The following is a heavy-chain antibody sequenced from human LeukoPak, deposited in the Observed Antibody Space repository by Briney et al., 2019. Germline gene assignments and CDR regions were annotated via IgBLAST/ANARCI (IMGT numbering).Heavy chain of an antibody. D-gene: IGHD3-3*01. Sequence: PSQTLSLTCTVSGGSISSDHYYWGWIRQPAGKGLEWIGRIYASGSTNYNPSLKSRVTMSLHTSKNQFSLNLTSVTAVDTAVYYCARDNSRIDYSFWSGYYSDKNYFDYWGQGTLVTVSS. J-gene: IGHJ4*02. V-gene: IGHV4-61*02. CDR2: IYASGST. CDR3: ARDNSRIDYSFWSGYYSDKNYFDY. CDR1: GGSISSDHYY.